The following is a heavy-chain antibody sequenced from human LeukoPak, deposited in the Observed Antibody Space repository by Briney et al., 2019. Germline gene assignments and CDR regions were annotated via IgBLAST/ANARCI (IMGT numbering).Heavy chain of an antibody. CDR1: GFTFSSYA. Sequence: GGSLRLSCSASGFTFSSYAMHWVRQAPGKGLEYVSAISSNGGSTYYADSVKGRFTISRDNSKNTLYLQMNSLRAEDTAVYYCAKADGVYGDYVAFDIWGQGTMVTVSS. CDR2: ISSNGGST. D-gene: IGHD4-17*01. CDR3: AKADGVYGDYVAFDI. J-gene: IGHJ3*02. V-gene: IGHV3-64*04.